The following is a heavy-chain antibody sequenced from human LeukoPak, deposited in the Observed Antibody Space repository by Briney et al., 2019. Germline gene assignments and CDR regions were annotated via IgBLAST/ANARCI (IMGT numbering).Heavy chain of an antibody. D-gene: IGHD3-10*01. CDR1: GFTFSRFW. CDR2: INQDGSEK. CDR3: ARVISSNYYGFGPDY. Sequence: GGSLRLSCAASGFTFSRFWMTRVRQAPGKGLEWVANINQDGSEKYYVDSVKGRFTISRDNAKNTLYLQMNSLRAEDTAVYYCARVISSNYYGFGPDYWGQGTLVTVSS. J-gene: IGHJ4*02. V-gene: IGHV3-7*01.